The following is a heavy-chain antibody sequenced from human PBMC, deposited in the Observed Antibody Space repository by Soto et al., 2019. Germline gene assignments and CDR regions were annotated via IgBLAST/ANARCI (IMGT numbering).Heavy chain of an antibody. V-gene: IGHV3-53*01. CDR1: GFSVSTNY. CDR2: IYGGGST. D-gene: IGHD3-10*01. CDR3: ARGGWTYYFDY. J-gene: IGHJ4*02. Sequence: PGGSLRLSCAASGFSVSTNYMSWVRQAPGKGLEWVSVIYGGGSTYYADSVKGRFAISRDISKDMVYLQMNSLRAEDTAVYYCARGGWTYYFDYWDQGTLVTVSS.